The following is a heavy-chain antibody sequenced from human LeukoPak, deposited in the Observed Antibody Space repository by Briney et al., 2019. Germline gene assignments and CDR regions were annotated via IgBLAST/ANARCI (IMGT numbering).Heavy chain of an antibody. CDR1: GGSISSSSYY. D-gene: IGHD3-22*01. CDR2: IYYSGST. CDR3: EGYYYDSSGYPSDGY. Sequence: MPSETLSLTCTVSGGSISSSSYYWGWIRQPPGKGLEWIGSIYYSGSTYYNPSLKSRVTISVDTSKNQFSLKLSSVTAADTAVYYCEGYYYDSSGYPSDGYWGQGTLVTVSS. J-gene: IGHJ4*02. V-gene: IGHV4-39*07.